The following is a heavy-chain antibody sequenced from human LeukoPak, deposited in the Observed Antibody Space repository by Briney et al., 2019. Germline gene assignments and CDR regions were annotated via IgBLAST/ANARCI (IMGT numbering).Heavy chain of an antibody. J-gene: IGHJ5*02. CDR1: GFTFNEYG. V-gene: IGHV3-30*18. CDR2: ISHDGSKT. Sequence: GGSLRLSCAVSGFTFNEYGMHWVRQAPGNGLEWVAAISHDGSKTYSGDSVKGRFTISRDNSQNTLFLEMNSLRPEDTAMYYCAKDAGQWQNWNWFAPWGQGTLVIVSS. D-gene: IGHD6-19*01. CDR3: AKDAGQWQNWNWFAP.